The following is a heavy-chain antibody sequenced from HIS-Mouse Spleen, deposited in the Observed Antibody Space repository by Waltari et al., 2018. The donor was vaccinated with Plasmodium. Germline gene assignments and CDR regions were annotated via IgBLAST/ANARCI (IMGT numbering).Heavy chain of an antibody. CDR1: GFTFRSYW. Sequence: EVQLVESGGGLVQPGGSLRLSCAASGFTFRSYWMRWVRQAPGKGLEWVANIKQDGSEKYYMDSVKGRFTISRDNAKNSLYLQMNSLRAEDTAVYYCASSWYWYFDLWGRGTLVTVSS. J-gene: IGHJ2*01. V-gene: IGHV3-7*01. CDR2: IKQDGSEK. CDR3: ASSWYWYFDL. D-gene: IGHD6-13*01.